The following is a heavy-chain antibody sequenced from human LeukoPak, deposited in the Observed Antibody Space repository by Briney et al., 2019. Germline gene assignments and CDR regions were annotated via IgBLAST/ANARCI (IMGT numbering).Heavy chain of an antibody. J-gene: IGHJ3*02. CDR2: MSYSGST. D-gene: IGHD6-6*01. Sequence: SETLSLTCTVSGVSFSSYFWSWIRQPPGKGLEWVGFMSYSGSTVYNPSLKSRVTISVDTSKNHIYLKMNSVTAADTAVYYCASSENNRSISRPDVFDIGGQGTMVTVSS. CDR3: ASSENNRSISRPDVFDI. CDR1: GVSFSSYF. V-gene: IGHV4-59*08.